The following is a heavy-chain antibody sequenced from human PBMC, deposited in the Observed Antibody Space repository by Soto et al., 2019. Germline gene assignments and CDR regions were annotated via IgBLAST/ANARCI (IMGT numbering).Heavy chain of an antibody. CDR1: GGSISSSNW. D-gene: IGHD1-26*01. Sequence: QVQLQESGPGLVKPSGTLSLTCAVSGGSISSSNWWSWVRQPPGKGLEWIGEIYHSGSTNYNPSLKSRXXIXVXXSKNQFSLKLSSVTAADTAVYYCATRRELASGFDYWGQGTLVTVSS. J-gene: IGHJ4*02. V-gene: IGHV4-4*02. CDR3: ATRRELASGFDY. CDR2: IYHSGST.